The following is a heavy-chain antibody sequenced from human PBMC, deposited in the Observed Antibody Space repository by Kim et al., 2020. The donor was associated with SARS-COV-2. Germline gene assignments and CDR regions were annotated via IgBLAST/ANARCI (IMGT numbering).Heavy chain of an antibody. D-gene: IGHD3-22*01. J-gene: IGHJ6*02. Sequence: PAFQGQVTISADKSISTAYLQWSSLKASDTAMYYCARRDGLNYYYGMDVWGQGTTVTVSS. CDR3: ARRDGLNYYYGMDV. V-gene: IGHV5-51*01.